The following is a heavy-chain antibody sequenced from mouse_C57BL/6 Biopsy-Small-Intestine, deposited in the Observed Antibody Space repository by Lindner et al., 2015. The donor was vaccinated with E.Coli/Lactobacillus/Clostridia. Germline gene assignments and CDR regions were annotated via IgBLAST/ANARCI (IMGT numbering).Heavy chain of an antibody. CDR2: IYPGDGDT. V-gene: IGHV1-80*01. J-gene: IGHJ4*01. CDR1: GYAFSSYW. CDR3: ARHGNYYFYYAMDS. Sequence: VQLQESGAELVKPGASVKISCKASGYAFSSYWMNWVKQRPGKGLEWIGQIYPGDGDTNYNGKFKGKATLTADKSSSTAYMQLSSLTSEDSAVYFCARHGNYYFYYAMDSWGQGTSVTVSS. D-gene: IGHD2-1*01.